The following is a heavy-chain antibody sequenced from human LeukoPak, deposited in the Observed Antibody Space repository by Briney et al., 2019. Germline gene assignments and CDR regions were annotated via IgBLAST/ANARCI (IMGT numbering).Heavy chain of an antibody. CDR2: ISGSGGST. CDR3: AKGHYYYYYGMDV. V-gene: IGHV3-23*01. CDR1: GFTFSSYA. Sequence: GGPLRLSCAASGFTFSSYAMTWVRQAPGKGLEWVSAISGSGGSTYYADSVKGRFTFSRDNSKNTLYLQMNSLRAEDTAVYYCAKGHYYYYYGMDVWGLGTTVTVSS. J-gene: IGHJ6*02.